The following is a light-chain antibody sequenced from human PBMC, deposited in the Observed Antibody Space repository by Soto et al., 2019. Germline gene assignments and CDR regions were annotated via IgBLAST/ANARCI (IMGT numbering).Light chain of an antibody. Sequence: GDRVNITCRASQSISSWLAWYQQKPGKAPKLLIYDASSLESGVPSSFSGSGSGTEFTLTISSLQPDDFANYYCQQYNSYSYTFGQGTKLDIK. CDR1: QSISSW. V-gene: IGKV1-5*01. J-gene: IGKJ2*01. CDR2: DAS. CDR3: QQYNSYSYT.